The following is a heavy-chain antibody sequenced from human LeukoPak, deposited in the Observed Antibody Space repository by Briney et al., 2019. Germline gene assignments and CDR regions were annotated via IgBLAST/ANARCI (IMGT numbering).Heavy chain of an antibody. CDR3: ARDGVVGTRIAFDI. V-gene: IGHV1-3*01. CDR2: IIPGNGKT. J-gene: IGHJ3*02. D-gene: IGHD1-26*01. Sequence: GASVKVSCKASGYSFITYDMYWVRQAPGQRLEWMGWIIPGNGKTKYSQKFQGRVSITRDTSATTVYMDLSSLRSEDTAVYYCARDGVVGTRIAFDIWGQGTMVTVSS. CDR1: GYSFITYD.